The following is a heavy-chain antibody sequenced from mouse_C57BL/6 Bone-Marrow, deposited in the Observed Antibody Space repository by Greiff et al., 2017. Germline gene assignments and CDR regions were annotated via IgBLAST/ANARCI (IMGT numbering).Heavy chain of an antibody. CDR2: IYPGDGDT. V-gene: IGHV1-82*01. Sequence: QVQLKESGPELVKPGASVKISCKASGYAFSSSWMNWVKQRPGKGLEWIGRIYPGDGDTNYNGKFKGKATLTADKSSSTAYMQLSSLTSEDSAVYFCARWPAWFAYWGQGTLVTVSA. J-gene: IGHJ3*01. CDR3: ARWPAWFAY. CDR1: GYAFSSSW.